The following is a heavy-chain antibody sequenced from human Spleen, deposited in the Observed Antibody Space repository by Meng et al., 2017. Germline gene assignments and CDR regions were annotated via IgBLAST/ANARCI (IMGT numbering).Heavy chain of an antibody. Sequence: GGSLRLSCAASGFTFSSYAMHWVRQAPGKGLEWVAVISYDGSNKYYADSVKGRFTISRDNSKNTLYLQMNSLRVEDTAVYYCAKASRYFDALDAFDIWGQGTMVTVSS. CDR1: GFTFSSYA. J-gene: IGHJ3*02. CDR3: AKASRYFDALDAFDI. CDR2: ISYDGSNK. D-gene: IGHD3-9*01. V-gene: IGHV3-30*07.